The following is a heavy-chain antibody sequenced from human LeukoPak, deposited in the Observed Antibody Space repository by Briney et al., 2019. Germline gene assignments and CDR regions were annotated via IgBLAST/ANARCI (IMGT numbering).Heavy chain of an antibody. J-gene: IGHJ4*02. D-gene: IGHD6-19*01. V-gene: IGHV3-7*01. CDR2: IIEGGDLK. CDR1: GFTFSAYW. Sequence: GESLRLSCAASGFTFSAYWMTWVRQAPGKGLAWVANIIEGGDLKYYVDSVKGRFTISRDNTKNSLYLQMTSLRADDTAVYYCARVGKNGWDFDHWGQGTLVTVSS. CDR3: ARVGKNGWDFDH.